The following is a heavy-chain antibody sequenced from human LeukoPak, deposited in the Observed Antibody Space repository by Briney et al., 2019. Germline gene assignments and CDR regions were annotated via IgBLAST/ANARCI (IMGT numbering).Heavy chain of an antibody. CDR3: ARVQPGSTGEAYGDYYPPPVDV. CDR1: GGSISSYY. CDR2: LYYSGST. Sequence: SETLSLTCTVSGGSISSYYWSWIRQPPGKGLEWIAYLYYSGSTNYNPSLKSRVTISVDTSKNQFSLKLSSVTAADTAVYYCARVQPGSTGEAYGDYYPPPVDVWGKGTTITVSS. J-gene: IGHJ6*04. D-gene: IGHD4-17*01. V-gene: IGHV4-59*01.